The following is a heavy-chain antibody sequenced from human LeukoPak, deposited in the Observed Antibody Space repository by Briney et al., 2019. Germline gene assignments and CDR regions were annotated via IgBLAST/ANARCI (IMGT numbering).Heavy chain of an antibody. Sequence: GGSLRLSCAVSGFSVSTKYMSWVRQAPGQGLEAVSVIYSGGTTYYADSVQGRFTISRDNSKNTLYLQMNSLRAEDTAVYYCARDRVSTVHPIDYWGQATLVTVSS. CDR2: IYSGGTT. CDR3: ARDRVSTVHPIDY. V-gene: IGHV3-66*01. CDR1: GFSVSTKY. D-gene: IGHD6-6*01. J-gene: IGHJ4*02.